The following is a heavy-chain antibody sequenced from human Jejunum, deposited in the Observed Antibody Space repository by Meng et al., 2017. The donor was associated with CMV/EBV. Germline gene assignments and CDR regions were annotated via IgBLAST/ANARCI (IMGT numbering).Heavy chain of an antibody. D-gene: IGHD2-15*01. CDR1: YV. V-gene: IGHV1-69*05. J-gene: IGHJ4*02. CDR2: IVPMYNIL. CDR3: ATKERYCSGDNCYYDRSPDK. Sequence: YVISWVRHAPGQGLEWMGGIVPMYNILTYAQNFQGRVTITTDGPKSTVYMELSSLRSEDTAVYYCATKERYCSGDNCYYDRSPDKWGQGTLVTVSS.